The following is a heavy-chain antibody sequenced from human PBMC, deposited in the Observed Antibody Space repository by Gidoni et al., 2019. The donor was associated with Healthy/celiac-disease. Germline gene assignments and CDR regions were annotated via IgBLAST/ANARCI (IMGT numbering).Heavy chain of an antibody. CDR1: GGTFSSYA. J-gene: IGHJ4*02. V-gene: IGHV1-69*01. D-gene: IGHD6-13*01. CDR2: IIPIFGTA. Sequence: QVQLVQSGAEVKKPGSSVKVSSKASGGTFSSYAISGVRQAPGQGLEWMGGIIPIFGTANYAQKFQGRVTITADESTSTAYMELSSLRSEDTAVYYCARGGYSSSWYALWDWGQGTLVTVSS. CDR3: ARGGYSSSWYALWD.